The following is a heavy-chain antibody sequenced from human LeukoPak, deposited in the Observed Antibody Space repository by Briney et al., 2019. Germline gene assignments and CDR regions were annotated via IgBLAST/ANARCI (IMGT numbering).Heavy chain of an antibody. CDR1: GYSISSGYY. D-gene: IGHD3-22*01. CDR3: ARDDGETYYYDSSGTSAFDI. CDR2: IYYSGST. V-gene: IGHV4-38-2*02. J-gene: IGHJ3*02. Sequence: PSETLSLTCTVSGYSISSGYYWGWIRQPPGKGLEWIGSIYYSGSTYYNPSLKSRVTISVDTSKNQFSLKLSSVTAADTAVYYCARDDGETYYYDSSGTSAFDIWGQGTMVTVSS.